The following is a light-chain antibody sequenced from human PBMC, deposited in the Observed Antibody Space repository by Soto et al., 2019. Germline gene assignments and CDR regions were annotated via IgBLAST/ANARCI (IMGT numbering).Light chain of an antibody. CDR2: DAS. J-gene: IGKJ5*01. CDR1: QSVSTY. V-gene: IGKV3-11*01. CDR3: QQRSKWPIT. Sequence: EIVLTQTPATLSLSPGERVTLSCRATQSVSTYLAWYQQKPGRAPRLLIYDASKRATGIPARFSGSGSGTGFTLTISSLEPEDFAVYYCQQRSKWPITFGQGTRLEIK.